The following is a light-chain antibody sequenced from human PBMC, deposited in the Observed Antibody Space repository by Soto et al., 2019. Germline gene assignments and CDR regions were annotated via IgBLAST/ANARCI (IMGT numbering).Light chain of an antibody. CDR1: TSNIAGNT. V-gene: IGLV1-44*01. CDR3: CSYAGSYTVI. CDR2: IDD. J-gene: IGLJ2*01. Sequence: QAVVTQPPSLSGTPGQRVTISCSGSTSNIAGNTVHWYQHLPETAPKLLIYIDDQRPSGVPDRFSGSKSGTSASLAISGLQSEDEADYYCCSYAGSYTVIFGGGTKVTVL.